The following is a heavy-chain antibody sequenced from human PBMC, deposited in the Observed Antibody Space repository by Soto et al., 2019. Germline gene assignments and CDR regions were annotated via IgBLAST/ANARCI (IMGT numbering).Heavy chain of an antibody. CDR2: INSDGSST. CDR1: GFTFSSYW. J-gene: IGHJ5*02. D-gene: IGHD5-12*01. CDR3: ARDSSGYDVLNTNLFAP. Sequence: GGSLRLSCAASGFTFSSYWMHWVRQAPGKGLVWVSRINSDGSSTSYADSVKGRFTISRDNAKNTLYLQMNSLRAEDTAVYYCARDSSGYDVLNTNLFAPCGQGTLVTVSS. V-gene: IGHV3-74*01.